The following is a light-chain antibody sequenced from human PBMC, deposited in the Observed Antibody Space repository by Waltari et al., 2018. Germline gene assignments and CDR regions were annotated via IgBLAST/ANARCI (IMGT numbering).Light chain of an antibody. CDR1: KLGDKY. CDR2: QDS. J-gene: IGLJ2*01. CDR3: QAWDSSTVV. V-gene: IGLV3-1*01. Sequence: SYELTQPPSVSVSPGQTASITCSGDKLGDKYACWYQQKSGQFPVLVIYQDSKRPTGIPERFARSNSGNTATLTISGTQAMDEADYYCQAWDSSTVVFGGGTKLTVL.